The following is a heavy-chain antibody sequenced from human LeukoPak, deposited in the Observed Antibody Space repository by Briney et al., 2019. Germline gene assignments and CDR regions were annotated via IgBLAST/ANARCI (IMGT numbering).Heavy chain of an antibody. Sequence: GASVKVSCKASGYTFTGYYMHWVRQAPGQGLEWMGRINPNSGGTNYAQKFQGRVTMTRDTSISIAYMELSRLRSDDTAVYYCARGTNTYYYDSSGYIWGQGTLVTVSS. CDR2: INPNSGGT. J-gene: IGHJ4*02. CDR1: GYTFTGYY. D-gene: IGHD3-22*01. CDR3: ARGTNTYYYDSSGYI. V-gene: IGHV1-2*06.